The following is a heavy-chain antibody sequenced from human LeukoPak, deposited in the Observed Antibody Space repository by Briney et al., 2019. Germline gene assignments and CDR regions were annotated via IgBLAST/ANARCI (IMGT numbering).Heavy chain of an antibody. D-gene: IGHD3-10*01. Sequence: GESLQICGKGSGSIFTSYWSGWGRQVPGKGREWMGIIYPGDSDTKYSPSFEGQVTISADKSNRTCCLEGSSLKAADTAMYYCARQPDVYGSGSYYKDYWGQGTLVTVSS. CDR1: GSIFTSYW. V-gene: IGHV5-51*01. J-gene: IGHJ4*02. CDR2: IYPGDSDT. CDR3: ARQPDVYGSGSYYKDY.